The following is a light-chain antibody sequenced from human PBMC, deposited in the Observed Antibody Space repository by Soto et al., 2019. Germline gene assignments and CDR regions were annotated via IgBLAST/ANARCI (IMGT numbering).Light chain of an antibody. Sequence: QSVLTQPPSASGTPGQRVTISCSGGSSKIGTNPVYWYQHLPGTAPKLLIYRHTLRPSGVPDRFSASKSGTSASLAISWLRSDDEADYYCAAWDDSLSGWVFGGGTKGTVL. J-gene: IGLJ3*02. CDR1: SSKIGTNP. CDR3: AAWDDSLSGWV. V-gene: IGLV1-47*01. CDR2: RHT.